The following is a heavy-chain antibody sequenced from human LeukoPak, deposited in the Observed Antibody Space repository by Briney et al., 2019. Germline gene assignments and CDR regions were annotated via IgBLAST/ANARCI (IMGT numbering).Heavy chain of an antibody. V-gene: IGHV1-69*05. D-gene: IGHD3-3*01. Sequence: ASVKVSCKASGGTFSSYAISWVRQAPGQGLEWMGGIIPIFGTANYAQKFQGRVTITTDESTSTAYMELSSLRSEDTAVYYCARDGPPPDFWSGYYFDYWGQGTLVTVSS. CDR3: ARDGPPPDFWSGYYFDY. CDR1: GGTFSSYA. CDR2: IIPIFGTA. J-gene: IGHJ4*02.